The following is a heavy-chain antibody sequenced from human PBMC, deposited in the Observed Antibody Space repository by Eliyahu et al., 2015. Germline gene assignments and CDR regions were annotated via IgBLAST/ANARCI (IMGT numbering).Heavy chain of an antibody. V-gene: IGHV2-5*02. D-gene: IGHD3-9*01. J-gene: IGHJ6*02. Sequence: QITLKESGPTLVKPTQTLTLTCTFXXFSLSXXXVGVGWIRQPPGKALEWLALIYWDDDKRYSPSLKSRLTITKDTSKNQVVLTMTNMDPVDTATYYCAHSASYDILTDMGNGMDVWGQGTTVTVSS. CDR3: AHSASYDILTDMGNGMDV. CDR1: XFSLSXXXVG. CDR2: IYWDDDK.